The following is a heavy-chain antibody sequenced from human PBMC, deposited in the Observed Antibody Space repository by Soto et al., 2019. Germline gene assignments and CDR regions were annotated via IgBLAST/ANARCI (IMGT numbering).Heavy chain of an antibody. CDR2: ISYGGSNK. Sequence: QEQLLYSGGGVVQPGRSLRLSCAASGFTFSNYGMHWARQAPGEGLDWVAVISYGGSNKYYADSVKGRFTISRDNSKNTLYLQMNSLRSEDTAVYYCAGDLQPKAPRSFPGWFDPWGQGTLVTVSS. CDR1: GFTFSNYG. V-gene: IGHV3-30*03. D-gene: IGHD6-6*01. CDR3: AGDLQPKAPRSFPGWFDP. J-gene: IGHJ5*02.